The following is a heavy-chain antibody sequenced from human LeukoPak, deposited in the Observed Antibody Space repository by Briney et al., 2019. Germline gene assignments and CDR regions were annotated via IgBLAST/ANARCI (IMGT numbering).Heavy chain of an antibody. J-gene: IGHJ4*02. V-gene: IGHV1-69*13. CDR1: GGTFSSYA. CDR2: IIPIFGTA. Sequence: SVKVSCMASGGTFSSYAVSWVRQSPGQGLEWMGGIIPIFGTANYAQKFQGRVTITADESTSTAYMELSSLRSEDTAVYYCARDHGGEYSSHYWGQGTLVTVSS. D-gene: IGHD6-6*01. CDR3: ARDHGGEYSSHY.